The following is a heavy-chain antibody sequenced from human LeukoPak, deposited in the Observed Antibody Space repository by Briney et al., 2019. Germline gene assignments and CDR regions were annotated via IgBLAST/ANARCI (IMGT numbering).Heavy chain of an antibody. CDR1: GFIFSSYA. Sequence: GGSLRLSCAASGFIFSSYAMHWVRQAPGKGLEWVAFIRYDGSNEYYADSVKGRFTISRDNSKNTLYLQMNSLRDEDTAVYYCAKALYSSDVGEVFDHWGQGTLVTVSS. CDR2: IRYDGSNE. CDR3: AKALYSSDVGEVFDH. D-gene: IGHD3-22*01. V-gene: IGHV3-30*02. J-gene: IGHJ4*02.